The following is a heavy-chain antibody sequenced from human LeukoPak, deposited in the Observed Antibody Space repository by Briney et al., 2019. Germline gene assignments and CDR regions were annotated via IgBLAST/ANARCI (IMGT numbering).Heavy chain of an antibody. Sequence: GGSLRLSCAASGFTFDDYAMHWVRQAPGKGLEWVSGISWNSGSIGYADSVKGRFTISIDNAKNSLYLQMNSLRAEDTALYYCAKGAIAVAGTKDYFDYWGQGTLVTVSS. CDR3: AKGAIAVAGTKDYFDY. D-gene: IGHD6-19*01. CDR2: ISWNSGSI. CDR1: GFTFDDYA. J-gene: IGHJ4*02. V-gene: IGHV3-9*01.